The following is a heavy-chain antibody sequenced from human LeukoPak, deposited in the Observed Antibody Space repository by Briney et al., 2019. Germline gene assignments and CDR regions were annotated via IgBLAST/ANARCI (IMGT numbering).Heavy chain of an antibody. D-gene: IGHD1-14*01. CDR3: ARHNRDQPLFWFDP. J-gene: IGHJ5*02. V-gene: IGHV4-59*08. CDR1: GGSIYSHX. Sequence: SETLSLTCSVSGGSIYSHXXXXXRXPPXXXXXXXGYIFYSGSANYNXXLRXXXXISXXTSKNQFSLRLTSVTAADSAMYYCARHNRDQPLFWFDPWGPGTLVTVSS. CDR2: IFYSGSA.